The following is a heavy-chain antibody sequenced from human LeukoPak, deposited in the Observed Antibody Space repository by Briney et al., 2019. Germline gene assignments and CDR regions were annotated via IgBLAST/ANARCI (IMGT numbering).Heavy chain of an antibody. CDR2: IYYSGST. J-gene: IGHJ4*02. D-gene: IGHD3-10*01. CDR1: GGSISSYY. CDR3: AREPLGSGSY. V-gene: IGHV4-59*01. Sequence: SETLSLTCTVSGGSISSYYWSWIRQPPGRGLEWIGYIYYSGSTNYNPSLKSRVTISVDTSKNQFSLKLSSVTAADTAVYYCAREPLGSGSYWGQGILVTVSS.